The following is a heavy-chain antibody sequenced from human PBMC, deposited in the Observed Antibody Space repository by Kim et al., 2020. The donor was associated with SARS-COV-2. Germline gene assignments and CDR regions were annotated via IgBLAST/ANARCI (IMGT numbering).Heavy chain of an antibody. V-gene: IGHV1-58*01. J-gene: IGHJ3*02. CDR1: GFTFTSSA. Sequence: SVKVSCKASGFTFTSSAVQWVRQARGQRLEWIGWIVVGSGNTNYAQKFQERVTITRDMSTSTAYMELSSLRSEDTAVYYCAADPDLGATTGGAFDIWGQGTMVTVSS. CDR3: AADPDLGATTGGAFDI. CDR2: IVVGSGNT. D-gene: IGHD1-26*01.